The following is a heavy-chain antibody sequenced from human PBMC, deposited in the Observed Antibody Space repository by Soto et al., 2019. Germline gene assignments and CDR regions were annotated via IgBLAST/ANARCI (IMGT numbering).Heavy chain of an antibody. V-gene: IGHV1-18*01. D-gene: IGHD5-18*01. CDR1: GYPFSNYG. Sequence: QVQLVQSGPEVKKPGASVRVSCKPSGYPFSNYGISWMRQAPGQGLEGMGWVNIDKGNTKYAQKFQDRVTMTTDTSTSTVYLERRSLRSDDTALYECVRERGGYRYGDYWGQGTVVTVSS. CDR3: VRERGGYRYGDY. CDR2: VNIDKGNT. J-gene: IGHJ4*02.